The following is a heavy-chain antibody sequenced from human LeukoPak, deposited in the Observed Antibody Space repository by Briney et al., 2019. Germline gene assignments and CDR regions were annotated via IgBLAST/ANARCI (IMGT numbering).Heavy chain of an antibody. CDR3: MRDSAF. Sequence: GGSLRLSCAVSGFTVSNTFMNWVRQTPGKGLKWVSVIYGGGNTYYADSVKGRFTISRDNSKNTVFLQMNSLRAEDTAVYYCMRDSAFWGQGTLVTVSS. J-gene: IGHJ4*02. V-gene: IGHV3-53*01. CDR1: GFTVSNTF. CDR2: IYGGGNT.